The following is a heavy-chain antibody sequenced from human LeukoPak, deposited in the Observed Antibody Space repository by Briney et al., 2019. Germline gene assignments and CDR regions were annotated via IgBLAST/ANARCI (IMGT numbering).Heavy chain of an antibody. CDR1: GGTFSSYA. CDR2: IIPILGIA. CDR3: AREPGIPQSSVRIRAYGWFDP. J-gene: IGHJ5*02. Sequence: ASVKVSCKASGGTFSSYAISWVRQAPGQGLEWMGRIIPILGIANYAQKFQGRVTITADKSTSTAYMELSSLRSEDTAVYYCAREPGIPQSSVRIRAYGWFDPWGQGTLVTVSS. D-gene: IGHD6-13*01. V-gene: IGHV1-69*04.